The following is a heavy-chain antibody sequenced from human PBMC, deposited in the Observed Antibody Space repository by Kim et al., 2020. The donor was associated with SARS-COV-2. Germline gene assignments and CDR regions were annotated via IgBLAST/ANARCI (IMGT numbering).Heavy chain of an antibody. D-gene: IGHD6-13*01. CDR1: GYTFTNYG. Sequence: ASVKVSCKASGYTFTNYGMSWVRQAPGQGLEWMGWIGVYSGDTAYAQKFQGRLTMTTDTFTDTAYMELRSLKSNDTAVYYCARDDGHSKERDGFDPWGQGTLVTVSS. V-gene: IGHV1-18*04. CDR3: ARDDGHSKERDGFDP. J-gene: IGHJ5*02. CDR2: IGVYSGDT.